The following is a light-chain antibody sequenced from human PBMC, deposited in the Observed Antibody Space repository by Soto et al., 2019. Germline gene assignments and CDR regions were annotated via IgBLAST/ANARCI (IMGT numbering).Light chain of an antibody. Sequence: DIQLTQSPSSLSASVGDRVSITCRASQSISNDLNWYHQKPGKAPKLLIYAASTLQSGVPSRFSGSGSGTDFTLNISSLQAEDFATYYCQQSYATPRTFGQGTKVDTK. V-gene: IGKV1-39*01. CDR2: AAS. CDR3: QQSYATPRT. J-gene: IGKJ1*01. CDR1: QSISND.